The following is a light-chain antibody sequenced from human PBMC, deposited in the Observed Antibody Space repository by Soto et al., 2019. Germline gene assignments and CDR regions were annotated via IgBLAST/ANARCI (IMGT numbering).Light chain of an antibody. CDR1: SSDIGGYNS. V-gene: IGLV2-14*03. J-gene: IGLJ1*01. Sequence: QSALTQPASVSGSPGQSITISCTGTSSDIGGYNSVSWYQQHPRKAPKLMIYDVTNRPSGISNRFSGSKSGNTASLTISGLQAEDEADYYCSSYTRGNTYVFGTGTKLTVL. CDR3: SSYTRGNTYV. CDR2: DVT.